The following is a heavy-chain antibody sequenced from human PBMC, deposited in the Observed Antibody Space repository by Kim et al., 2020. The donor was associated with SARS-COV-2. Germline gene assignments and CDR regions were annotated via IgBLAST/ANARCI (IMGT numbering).Heavy chain of an antibody. CDR3: ARSKYYGSGEYDY. Sequence: GGSLRLSCAASGFNFIVYSMTWVRQAPGKGLEWVSYISSTSYTIYYADSVKGRFTISRDNAKNSLYLQMNSLKDEDTAVYYCARSKYYGSGEYDYWSQGTLVTVSA. CDR2: ISSTSYTI. CDR1: GFNFIVYS. J-gene: IGHJ4*02. V-gene: IGHV3-48*02. D-gene: IGHD3-10*01.